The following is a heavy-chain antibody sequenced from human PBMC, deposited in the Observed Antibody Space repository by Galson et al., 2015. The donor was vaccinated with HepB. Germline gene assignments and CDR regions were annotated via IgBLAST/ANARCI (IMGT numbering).Heavy chain of an antibody. D-gene: IGHD3-9*01. CDR3: AKDPNFDSTFFDY. Sequence: SLRLSCAASGFTFTNYAMSWVRQAPGKGLEWVSTISGRGDRTYYADSVKGRFTISRDNSKNTLYVQMNSLRVDDTAVYYCAKDPNFDSTFFDYWGQGTLVTVSS. J-gene: IGHJ4*02. V-gene: IGHV3-23*01. CDR1: GFTFTNYA. CDR2: ISGRGDRT.